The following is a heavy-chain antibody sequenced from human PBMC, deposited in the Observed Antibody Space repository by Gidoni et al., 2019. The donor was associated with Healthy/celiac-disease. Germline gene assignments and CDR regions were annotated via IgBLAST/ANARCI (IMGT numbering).Heavy chain of an antibody. D-gene: IGHD3-10*01. J-gene: IGHJ5*02. Sequence: QVQLQESGPGLVKPSQTLSLTCTVSAGSISSGDYSWSWIRQPPGKGLEWIGYIYYSGSTYYNPSLKSRVTISVDTSKNQFSLKLSSVTAADTAVYYCARAWDYGSGLIALGNWFDPWGQGTLVTVSS. CDR1: AGSISSGDYS. CDR2: IYYSGST. CDR3: ARAWDYGSGLIALGNWFDP. V-gene: IGHV4-30-4*01.